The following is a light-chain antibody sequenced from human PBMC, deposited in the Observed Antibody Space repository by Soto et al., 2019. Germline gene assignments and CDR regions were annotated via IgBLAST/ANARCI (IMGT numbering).Light chain of an antibody. CDR2: LAS. Sequence: IQMTQSPSSLSASVGDIVTITFRASQGIRNDLGLYQQKPGKAPKLLMYLASTFQSGVPPRFSGTLSGTNFTLTISSLQPEDFATYYCQQLIRFPTKFGQGTKVDIK. CDR1: QGIRND. V-gene: IGKV1-17*01. CDR3: QQLIRFPTK. J-gene: IGKJ1*01.